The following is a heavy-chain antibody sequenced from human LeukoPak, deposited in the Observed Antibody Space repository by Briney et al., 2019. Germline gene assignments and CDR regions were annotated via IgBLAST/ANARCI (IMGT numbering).Heavy chain of an antibody. Sequence: ASVKVSCKASGYTFTSYGISWVRQAPGQGLEWMGWISAYNGNTNYAQKLQGRVTMTRNTSLSTAYMELSSLSSEDTAVYYCARGGDAAMIKYWGQGTLVTVSS. CDR2: ISAYNGNT. CDR3: ARGGDAAMIKY. V-gene: IGHV1-18*01. D-gene: IGHD5-18*01. CDR1: GYTFTSYG. J-gene: IGHJ4*02.